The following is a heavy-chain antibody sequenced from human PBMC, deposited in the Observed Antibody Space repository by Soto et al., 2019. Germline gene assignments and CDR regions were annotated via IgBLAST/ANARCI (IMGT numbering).Heavy chain of an antibody. CDR3: AKEHLGYCNNGVCSTHFDY. CDR1: GFTFSSYA. D-gene: IGHD2-8*01. J-gene: IGHJ4*02. V-gene: IGHV3-23*01. Sequence: PGGSLRLSCAASGFTFSSYAMSWVRQAPGKGLEWVSAISGSGGSTYYADSVKGRFTISRDNSKNTLYLQMNSLRAEDTAVYYCAKEHLGYCNNGVCSTHFDYWGQGTLVTVSS. CDR2: ISGSGGST.